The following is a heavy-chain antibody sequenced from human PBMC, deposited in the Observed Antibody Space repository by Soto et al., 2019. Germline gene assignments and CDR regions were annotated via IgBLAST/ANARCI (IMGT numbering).Heavy chain of an antibody. V-gene: IGHV1-3*01. Sequence: ASVKVSCKASGYTFTTYAIHWVRQAPGETLELMGWINAGNGDTKYSQRFQDRVTITRDTSANTAYMELSSLRSEDTAVYYCARVRYCSGGSCLTSYMDVWGKGTTVTVSS. CDR2: INAGNGDT. CDR1: GYTFTTYA. D-gene: IGHD2-15*01. J-gene: IGHJ6*03. CDR3: ARVRYCSGGSCLTSYMDV.